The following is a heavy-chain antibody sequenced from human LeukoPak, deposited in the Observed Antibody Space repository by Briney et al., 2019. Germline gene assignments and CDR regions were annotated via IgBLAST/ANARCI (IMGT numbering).Heavy chain of an antibody. CDR1: GFTFTTYW. CDR2: IKQDGTEK. V-gene: IGHV3-7*01. D-gene: IGHD2-2*01. J-gene: IGHJ4*02. CDR3: ARDPVPATASIFDY. Sequence: PGESLRLSCAASGFTFTTYWMSWVRQAPGKGLEWVANIKQDGTEKYYVDSVKGRFTISRDNAKNSLYLQMNSLRAEDTAVYYCARDPVPATASIFDYWGQGTLVTVSS.